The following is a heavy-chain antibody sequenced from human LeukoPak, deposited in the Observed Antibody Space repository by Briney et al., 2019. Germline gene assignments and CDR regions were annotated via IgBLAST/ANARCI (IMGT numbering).Heavy chain of an antibody. D-gene: IGHD5-18*01. CDR2: MYPSGET. J-gene: IGHJ1*01. Sequence: PSETLSLTCTASGGSISSYYWSWVRQPAGKGLEWVGRMYPSGETNYNPPLKSRVTLSFDTSKIQFSLRLSSVTAADAAVYYCAAGSQSTALIKWGQGTLVTVSS. V-gene: IGHV4-4*07. CDR1: GGSISSYY. CDR3: AAGSQSTALIK.